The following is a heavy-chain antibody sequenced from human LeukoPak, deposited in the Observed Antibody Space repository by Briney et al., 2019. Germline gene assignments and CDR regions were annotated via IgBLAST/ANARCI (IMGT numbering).Heavy chain of an antibody. CDR2: ISGSGGST. Sequence: PGGSLRLSCAASGFTFSSYAMSWVRQARGKGREWVSAISGSGGSTYYADSVKGRFTISRDNSKNTLYLQMNSLRAEDTAVYYCAKSRRDGYKLIDAFDIWGQGTMVTVSS. J-gene: IGHJ3*02. V-gene: IGHV3-23*01. D-gene: IGHD5-24*01. CDR3: AKSRRDGYKLIDAFDI. CDR1: GFTFSSYA.